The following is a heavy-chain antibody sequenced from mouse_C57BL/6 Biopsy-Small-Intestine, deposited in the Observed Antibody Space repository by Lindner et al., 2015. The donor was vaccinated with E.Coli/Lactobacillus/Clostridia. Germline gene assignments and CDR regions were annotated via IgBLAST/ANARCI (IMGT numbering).Heavy chain of an antibody. D-gene: IGHD1-1*01. CDR1: GYTFTGYY. J-gene: IGHJ4*01. Sequence: SVKVSCKASGYTFTGYYMHWVRQAPGQRLEWMGWINPNSGGTHYAQKFQGRVTVTRDTSINTAYMHLSRLTSDDTAVYYCARSLRSGENYYYYYAMDVWGQGTTVTVSS. CDR2: INPNSGGT. V-gene: IGHV1-53*01. CDR3: ARSLRSGENYYYYYAMDV.